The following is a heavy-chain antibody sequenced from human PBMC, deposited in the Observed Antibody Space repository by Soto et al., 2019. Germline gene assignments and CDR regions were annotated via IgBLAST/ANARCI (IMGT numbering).Heavy chain of an antibody. V-gene: IGHV1-69*02. CDR2: IFPILGIE. CDR3: ARARDSSSWFDWYFDL. CDR1: GGTFSSYT. J-gene: IGHJ2*01. D-gene: IGHD6-13*01. Sequence: QVQLVQSGAEVKKPGSSVKVSCKASGGTFSSYTIGWVRQAPGQGLEWMGRIFPILGIENYAQKFQGRVTITADKSTSTAYMELSSLRSEDTAVYYCARARDSSSWFDWYFDLWGRGTLVTVSS.